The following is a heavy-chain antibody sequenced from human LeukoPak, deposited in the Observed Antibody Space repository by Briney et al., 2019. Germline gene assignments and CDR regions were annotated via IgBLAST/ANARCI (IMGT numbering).Heavy chain of an antibody. D-gene: IGHD6-6*01. Sequence: ASVKVSCKASGYTFTGDYMHWVRQAPGQGLEWMGRINPNSGGTNYAQKFQGRVTMTRDTSISTAYMELSRLRSDDTAVYYCARGVSIAARREYNWFDPWGQGTLVTVSS. CDR2: INPNSGGT. CDR1: GYTFTGDY. CDR3: ARGVSIAARREYNWFDP. J-gene: IGHJ5*02. V-gene: IGHV1-2*06.